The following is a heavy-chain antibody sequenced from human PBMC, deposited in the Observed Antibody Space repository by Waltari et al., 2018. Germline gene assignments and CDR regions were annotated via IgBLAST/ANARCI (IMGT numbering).Heavy chain of an antibody. J-gene: IGHJ3*02. V-gene: IGHV3-15*01. D-gene: IGHD3-22*01. CDR1: GFTFSNAW. CDR3: TTDEYYYDSSGTFDI. CDR2: IKSKTDGGTK. Sequence: EVQLVESGGGLVKPGGSLRLSCAASGFTFSNAWMSWVRQAPGKGLEWGGRIKSKTDGGTKDYAAPVKGRFTISRDDSKNTLYLQMNSLKTEDTAVYYCTTDEYYYDSSGTFDIWGQGTMVTVSS.